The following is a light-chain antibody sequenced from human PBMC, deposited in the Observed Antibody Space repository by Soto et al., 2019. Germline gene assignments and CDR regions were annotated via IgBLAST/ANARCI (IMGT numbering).Light chain of an antibody. CDR1: QDVGIN. J-gene: IGKJ5*01. CDR2: YAS. Sequence: EIMMTQSPATLSVSPGERATLSCRASQDVGINVAWYQQKPGQAPRLLIYYASTRVTGIPARFSGSGSGAAFTLTINSLQSEDFALYYCQQYNNWPPITFGQGTRLEI. CDR3: QQYNNWPPIT. V-gene: IGKV3-15*01.